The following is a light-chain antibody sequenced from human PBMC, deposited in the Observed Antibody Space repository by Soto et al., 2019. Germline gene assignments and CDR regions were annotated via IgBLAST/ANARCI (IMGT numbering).Light chain of an antibody. CDR2: KAS. CDR1: QSISSW. Sequence: DIQMTQSPSTLSVSVGDRVTITCRASQSISSWLAWYQQKPGKAPKLLIYKASSLENGVPARFSGSGSGTEFTLTISSLQPEDFATYYRQQYNSSSRTWTFGQGTKVEIK. V-gene: IGKV1-5*03. J-gene: IGKJ1*01. CDR3: QQYNSSSRTWT.